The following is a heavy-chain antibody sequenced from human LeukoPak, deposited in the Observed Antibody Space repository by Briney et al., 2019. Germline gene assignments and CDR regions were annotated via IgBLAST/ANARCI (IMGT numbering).Heavy chain of an antibody. D-gene: IGHD3-22*01. Sequence: GGSLRLSCAASGLTLSDYGVHWVRQAPGKGLEWVADVTNDRSNKYYADSVKGRFSISRDNAKNTVDLQMNSLRAEDTAVYYCARGASSAYYVDYWGQGTLVSVSS. CDR1: GLTLSDYG. J-gene: IGHJ4*02. CDR3: ARGASSAYYVDY. V-gene: IGHV3-30*03. CDR2: VTNDRSNK.